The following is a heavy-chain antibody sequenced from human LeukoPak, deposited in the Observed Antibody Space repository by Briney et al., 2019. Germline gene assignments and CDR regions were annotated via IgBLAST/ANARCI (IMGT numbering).Heavy chain of an antibody. CDR1: GGSISSYY. V-gene: IGHV4-59*01. CDR3: ARGGELLGYYYMDV. J-gene: IGHJ6*03. CDR2: IYYSGST. Sequence: SETLSLTCTVSGGSISSYYWSWIRQPPGKGLEWIGYIYYSGSTNYNPSLKSRVTISVDTSKNQFSLKPSSVTAADTAVYYCARGGELLGYYYMDVWGKGTTVTVSS. D-gene: IGHD3-16*01.